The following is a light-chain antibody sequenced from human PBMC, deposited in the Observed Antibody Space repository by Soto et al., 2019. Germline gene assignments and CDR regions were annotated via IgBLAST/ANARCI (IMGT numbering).Light chain of an antibody. CDR1: QSISSY. V-gene: IGKV1-39*01. CDR2: AAS. J-gene: IGKJ1*01. CDR3: QQSYRFPKT. Sequence: DIQMTQSPSSLSASVGDRVTITCRASQSISSYLNWYQQKPGKAPKLLIYAASSLQSGVPSRFSGSGSGTEFTLTISSLQPDDFATYYCQQSYRFPKTFGRGTKVDIK.